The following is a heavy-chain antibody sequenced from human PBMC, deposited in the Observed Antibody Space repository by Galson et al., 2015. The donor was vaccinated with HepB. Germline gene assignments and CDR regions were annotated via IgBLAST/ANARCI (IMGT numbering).Heavy chain of an antibody. J-gene: IGHJ4*02. CDR1: GFTSSGYG. Sequence: SLRLSCAASGFTSSGYGMNWVRQAPGKGLEWAAVISNDGSNKYYADSVKGRFTISRDDSKNTLYLQMNSLRAEDTAAYYCAKGRGHCSSTTCSLDYWGQGTLVTVSS. V-gene: IGHV3-30*18. CDR3: AKGRGHCSSTTCSLDY. D-gene: IGHD2-2*01. CDR2: ISNDGSNK.